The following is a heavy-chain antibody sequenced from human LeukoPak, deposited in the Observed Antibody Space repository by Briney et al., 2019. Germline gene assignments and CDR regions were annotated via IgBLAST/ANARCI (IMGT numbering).Heavy chain of an antibody. CDR2: ISGSGGSA. CDR3: AKLNSGSYHYTNFDY. Sequence: GGSLRLSCAASGFTFSSYAMSWVRQAPGKGLEWVSAISGSGGSADYADSVKDRFTISRDNSKNTLYLQMNSLRAEDTAVYYCAKLNSGSYHYTNFDYWGQGTLVTVSS. J-gene: IGHJ4*02. V-gene: IGHV3-23*01. D-gene: IGHD1-26*01. CDR1: GFTFSSYA.